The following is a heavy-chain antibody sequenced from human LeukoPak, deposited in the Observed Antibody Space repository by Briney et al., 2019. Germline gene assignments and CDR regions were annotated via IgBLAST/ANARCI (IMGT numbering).Heavy chain of an antibody. CDR1: GGSISSYY. Sequence: PSETLSLTCTVSGGSISSYYWSWIRQPAGKGLEWIGRIYTSGSTNYNPSLKSRVTMSVDTSKNQFSLKLSSVTAADTAVYYCARDYAAADPGYYYYGMDVWGQGTTVTVSS. V-gene: IGHV4-4*07. J-gene: IGHJ6*02. CDR3: ARDYAAADPGYYYYGMDV. CDR2: IYTSGST. D-gene: IGHD6-13*01.